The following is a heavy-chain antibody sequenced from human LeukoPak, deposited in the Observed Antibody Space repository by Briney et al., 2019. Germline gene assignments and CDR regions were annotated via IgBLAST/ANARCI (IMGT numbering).Heavy chain of an antibody. J-gene: IGHJ4*02. CDR2: IIPIFGTA. CDR3: AGSIAAAADY. CDR1: GGTFSSYA. V-gene: IGHV1-69*05. D-gene: IGHD6-13*01. Sequence: GASVKVSCRASGGTFSSYAISWVRQAPGQGLEWMGGIIPIFGTANYAQKFQGRVTITTDESTSTAYMELSSLRSEDTAVYHCAGSIAAAADYWGQGTLVTVSS.